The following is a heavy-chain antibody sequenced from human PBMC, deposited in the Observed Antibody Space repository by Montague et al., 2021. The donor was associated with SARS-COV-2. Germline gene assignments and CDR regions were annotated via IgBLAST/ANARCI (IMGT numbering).Heavy chain of an antibody. D-gene: IGHD3-9*01. V-gene: IGHV4-59*13. CDR1: GGSLSTYY. CDR2: IYYTGNT. Sequence: SETLSLTCTVSGGSLSTYYWSWIRQPPGKGLECIGYIYYTGNTNYNPSLKSRVTISVDASKNQFSLKLGSVTAADTAVYYCARGILLRYFDWTYYYYGMDVWGQGTTVTVSS. CDR3: ARGILLRYFDWTYYYYGMDV. J-gene: IGHJ6*02.